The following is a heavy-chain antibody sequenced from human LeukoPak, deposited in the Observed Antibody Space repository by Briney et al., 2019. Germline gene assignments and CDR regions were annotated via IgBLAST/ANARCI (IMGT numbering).Heavy chain of an antibody. D-gene: IGHD2-15*01. V-gene: IGHV4-34*01. J-gene: IGHJ6*02. CDR1: GGSFSGYY. CDR2: INHSGST. CDR3: ARGPIVVVVAAVYYYYGMDV. Sequence: SETLSLTCAVYGGSFSGYYWSWIRQPPGEGLEWIGAINHSGSTSYNPSLKSRVTISVDTSKNQFSLKLRSVTAADTAVYYCARGPIVVVVAAVYYYYGMDVWGQGTTVTVSS.